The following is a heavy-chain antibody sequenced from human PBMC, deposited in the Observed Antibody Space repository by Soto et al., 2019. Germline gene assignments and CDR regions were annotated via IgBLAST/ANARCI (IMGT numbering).Heavy chain of an antibody. CDR2: IWYDGSNK. D-gene: IGHD5-12*01. CDR1: GFTFSSYG. V-gene: IGHV3-33*01. CDR3: AREREDGYNYFHFDY. Sequence: GGSLRLSCAASGFTFSSYGMHWVRQAPGKGLEWVAVIWYDGSNKYYADSVKGRFTISRDNSKNTLYLQMNSLRAEDTAVYYCAREREDGYNYFHFDYWGQGTLVTVSS. J-gene: IGHJ4*02.